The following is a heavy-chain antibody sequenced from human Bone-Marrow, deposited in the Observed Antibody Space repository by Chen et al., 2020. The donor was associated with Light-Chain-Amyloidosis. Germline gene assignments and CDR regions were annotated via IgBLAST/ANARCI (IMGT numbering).Heavy chain of an antibody. CDR1: GFTFSSYA. CDR3: AKVKLSSGYMYYYYGMDV. J-gene: IGHJ6*02. V-gene: IGHV3-23*01. D-gene: IGHD3-22*01. Sequence: EVHLLESGGGLVQPGGSLRLSCAASGFTFSSYAMSWVRQAPGKGLEWVSAISGSGDSTYYADSVKGRFTISRVNSKNTLYLQMNSLRAEDTAVYYCAKVKLSSGYMYYYYGMDVWGQGTTVTVSS. CDR2: ISGSGDST.